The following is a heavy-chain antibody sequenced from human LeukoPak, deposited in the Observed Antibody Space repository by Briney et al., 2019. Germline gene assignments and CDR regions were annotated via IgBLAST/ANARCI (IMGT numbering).Heavy chain of an antibody. CDR1: DFTFSSYE. Sequence: GGSLRLSCIASDFTFSSYEMNWVRQAPGQGPEWIAYISGSGTTTYYADSVRGRFAISRDNTQNSLSPQMNSLRADDTAIYYRVRGGRGSADNWFDPWGQGTLVTVSS. CDR3: VRGGRGSADNWFDP. CDR2: ISGSGTTT. V-gene: IGHV3-48*03. D-gene: IGHD3-10*01. J-gene: IGHJ5*02.